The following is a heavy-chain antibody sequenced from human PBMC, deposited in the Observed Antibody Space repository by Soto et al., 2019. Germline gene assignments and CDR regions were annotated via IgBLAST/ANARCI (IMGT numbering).Heavy chain of an antibody. J-gene: IGHJ4*02. D-gene: IGHD6-13*01. CDR2: IYFSGST. CDR3: ARRAAAGTHHFDY. CDR1: GDSITSYY. V-gene: IGHV4-59*01. Sequence: QVRLQESGPGLVKPSETLSLTCTVSGDSITSYYWSWIRQPPGKGLEWIGYIYFSGSTNYNPSLQSQATKSVDPSKNQISLNLRSVTAADTAVYYCARRAAAGTHHFDYWGQGTLVTVSS.